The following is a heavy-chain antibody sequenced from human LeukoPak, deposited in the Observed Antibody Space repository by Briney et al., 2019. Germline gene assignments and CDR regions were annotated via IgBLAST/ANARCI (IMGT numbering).Heavy chain of an antibody. D-gene: IGHD6-13*01. Sequence: GGPLRLSCAASGFTFSTYAMFWVRQAPGKGLEWVAVISSDGTNTYYADSVKGRFTISRDNSKNTLYLQMNSLRAEDTAVYYCAKAKHSSTWTGTDWGQGTLVTVSS. CDR1: GFTFSTYA. J-gene: IGHJ4*02. CDR2: ISSDGTNT. CDR3: AKAKHSSTWTGTD. V-gene: IGHV3-30-3*01.